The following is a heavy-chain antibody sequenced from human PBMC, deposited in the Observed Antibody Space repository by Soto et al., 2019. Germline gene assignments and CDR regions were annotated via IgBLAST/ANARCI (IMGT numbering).Heavy chain of an antibody. Sequence: GGSLRLSCSASGFTFSSYVMNWVGEAPGKGLKYVSGITSKGGSTFYADSVKGRFIISRDNSHFTVFLQMSSLTTADTAVYYCLVASAAYWGQGT. J-gene: IGHJ4*02. CDR2: ITSKGGST. D-gene: IGHD6-13*01. CDR1: GFTFSSYV. V-gene: IGHV3-64D*08. CDR3: LVASAAY.